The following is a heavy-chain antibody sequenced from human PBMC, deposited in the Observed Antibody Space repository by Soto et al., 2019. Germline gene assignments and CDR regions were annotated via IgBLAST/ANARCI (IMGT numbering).Heavy chain of an antibody. V-gene: IGHV4-34*01. Sequence: QVQLQQWGAGLLKPSETLSLTCAVYGGSFSGYYWSWIRQPPGKGLEWIGEINHSGSTNYNPSLKSRVTISVDTSKNQFSLKLSSVTAADTAVYYCARGYVDTAMAHYFDYWGQGTLVTVSS. J-gene: IGHJ4*02. CDR3: ARGYVDTAMAHYFDY. CDR1: GGSFSGYY. D-gene: IGHD5-18*01. CDR2: INHSGST.